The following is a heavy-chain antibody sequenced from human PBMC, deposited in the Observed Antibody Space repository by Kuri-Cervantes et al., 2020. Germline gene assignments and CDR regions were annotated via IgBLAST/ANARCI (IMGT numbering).Heavy chain of an antibody. Sequence: GSLRLSCAVYGGSFSGYYWSWIRQPPGKGLEWIGEINHSGSTNYNPSLKSRVTISVDTSKNQFSLKLSSVTAADTAVYYCARVFVEAAASTQTFDPWGQGTLVTVSS. CDR2: INHSGST. J-gene: IGHJ5*02. CDR3: ARVFVEAAASTQTFDP. D-gene: IGHD6-13*01. CDR1: GGSFSGYY. V-gene: IGHV4-34*01.